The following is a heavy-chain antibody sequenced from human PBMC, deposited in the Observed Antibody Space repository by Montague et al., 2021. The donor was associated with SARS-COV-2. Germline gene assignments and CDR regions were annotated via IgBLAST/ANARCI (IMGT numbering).Heavy chain of an antibody. J-gene: IGHJ4*02. CDR2: IYYSEST. CDR1: GGSISGYY. Sequence: SETLSLTCTVSGGSISGYYWSWIRQPPGKGLEWIGDIYYSESTNYNPSLKSRVTISVDTSKNQFSLKLSSVTAADTAVYYCARVKRGYSYGLGASGHFDYWGQGTLVTVSS. CDR3: ARVKRGYSYGLGASGHFDY. D-gene: IGHD3-10*01. V-gene: IGHV4-59*01.